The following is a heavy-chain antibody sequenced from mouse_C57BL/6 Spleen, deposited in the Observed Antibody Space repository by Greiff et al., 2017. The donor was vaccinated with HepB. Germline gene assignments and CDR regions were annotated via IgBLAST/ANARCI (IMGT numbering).Heavy chain of an antibody. CDR2: INPYNGGT. CDR1: GYTFTDYY. J-gene: IGHJ4*01. D-gene: IGHD4-1*01. V-gene: IGHV1-19*01. Sequence: VQLQQSGPVLVKPGASVKMSCKASGYTFTDYYMNWVKQSHGKSLEWIGVINPYNGGTSYNQKFKGKATLTVDKSSSTAYMELNSLTSEDSAVYYCAREDHWDDYAMDYWGQGTSVTVSS. CDR3: AREDHWDDYAMDY.